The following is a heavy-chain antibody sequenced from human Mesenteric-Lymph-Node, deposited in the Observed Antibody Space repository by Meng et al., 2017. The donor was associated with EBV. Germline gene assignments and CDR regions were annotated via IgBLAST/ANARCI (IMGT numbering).Heavy chain of an antibody. CDR1: GYTFSTYG. CDR2: ISGYNGNT. D-gene: IGHD2-21*02. J-gene: IGHJ4*02. CDR3: AKDGTPYCAGDCYLDY. V-gene: IGHV1-18*01. Sequence: QVRLVESGVGGKKPGASVEVSCKAFGYTFSTYGLSWVRQAPGQGLEWMGWISGYNGNTNYAQKLQGRVTMTTDTSTNTAYMDLRSLRSDDTAVYYCAKDGTPYCAGDCYLDYWGQGTLVTVSS.